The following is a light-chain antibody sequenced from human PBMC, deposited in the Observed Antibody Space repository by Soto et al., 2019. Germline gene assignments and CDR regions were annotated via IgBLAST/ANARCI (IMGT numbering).Light chain of an antibody. CDR3: QQYYSDPLT. V-gene: IGKV1-8*01. J-gene: IGKJ4*01. Sequence: AIRLTKSPSSLSASTGDRITITCRASQGISSYLAWYQQKPGKAPKLLIYAASTLQSGVPSRFSGSGSGTDFTLTISCLQSEDFAPYYCQQYYSDPLTFGGGTKVEIK. CDR2: AAS. CDR1: QGISSY.